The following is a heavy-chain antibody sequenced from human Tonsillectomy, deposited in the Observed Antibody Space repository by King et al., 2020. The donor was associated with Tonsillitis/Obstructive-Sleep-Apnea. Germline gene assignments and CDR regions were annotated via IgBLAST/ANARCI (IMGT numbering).Heavy chain of an antibody. V-gene: IGHV5-51*01. J-gene: IGHJ5*02. D-gene: IGHD2-2*01. CDR1: SYTSTNYW. Sequence: QLVQSGAEVKKPGESLKISCKGSSYTSTNYWVGWVRQMPGKGLEWMGIIYPADSDTRYSPSFKGQVTISADKSISTAYLQWSSLKASDTAIYYCARRDGGYCSSTTCSNWFDLWGQGTLVTVSS. CDR2: IYPADSDT. CDR3: ARRDGGYCSSTTCSNWFDL.